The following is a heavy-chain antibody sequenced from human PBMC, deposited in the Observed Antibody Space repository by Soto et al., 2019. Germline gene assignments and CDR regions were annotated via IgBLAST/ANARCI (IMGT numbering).Heavy chain of an antibody. Sequence: EVQLVESGGGLVQPGGSLRLSCAASGFTFSTYSMNWVRQAPGKGLEWISYISSSSSTIYYADSVKGRFTISRDNAKNSLYLQMNSLRDEDTVVYYCAKDQRHGYRRDYWGQGTLVTVSS. V-gene: IGHV3-48*02. CDR2: ISSSSSTI. J-gene: IGHJ4*02. D-gene: IGHD5-12*01. CDR3: AKDQRHGYRRDY. CDR1: GFTFSTYS.